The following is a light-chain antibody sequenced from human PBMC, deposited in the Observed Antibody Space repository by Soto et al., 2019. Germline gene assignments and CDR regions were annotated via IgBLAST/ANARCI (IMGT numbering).Light chain of an antibody. J-gene: IGKJ5*01. CDR3: QQRNVWPPVT. Sequence: EIVMTQSPVTLSVSPGERATLSCRASQSVSSNLAWYQQKPGQAPRLLIYGASTRATGIPARFSGSGSGTDFTLTISSLEPEDSAVYYCQQRNVWPPVTFGQGTRLEIK. CDR1: QSVSSN. CDR2: GAS. V-gene: IGKV3-15*01.